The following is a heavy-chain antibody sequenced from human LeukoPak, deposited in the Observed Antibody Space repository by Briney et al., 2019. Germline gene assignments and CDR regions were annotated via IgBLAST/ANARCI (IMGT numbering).Heavy chain of an antibody. V-gene: IGHV3-23*01. CDR3: AKTGAAAGSFDY. CDR2: ISGSGGST. Sequence: GGSLRLSCAASGFTFSTYALSWVRQAPGKGLEWVSAISGSGGSTYYADSVKGRFTISRDNSKNTLYLQMNSLRAEDTAVYYCAKTGAAAGSFDYWGQGTLVTVSS. CDR1: GFTFSTYA. J-gene: IGHJ4*02. D-gene: IGHD6-13*01.